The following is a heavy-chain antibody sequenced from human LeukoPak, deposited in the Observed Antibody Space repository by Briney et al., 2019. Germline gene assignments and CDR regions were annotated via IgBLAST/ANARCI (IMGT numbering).Heavy chain of an antibody. D-gene: IGHD6-6*01. V-gene: IGHV3-23*01. Sequence: GGSLRLSRAASGFTFSSYAMSWVRQVPGKGLEWVSVISGSGDNTYYADSVKGRFTISRDNSKNMLYLQMNSLRAEDTAVYYCAKWKYSNSGIDNYWGQGTLVTVSS. J-gene: IGHJ4*02. CDR3: AKWKYSNSGIDNY. CDR1: GFTFSSYA. CDR2: ISGSGDNT.